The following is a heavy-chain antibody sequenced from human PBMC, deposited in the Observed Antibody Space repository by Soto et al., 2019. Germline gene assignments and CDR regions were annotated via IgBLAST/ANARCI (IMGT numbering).Heavy chain of an antibody. V-gene: IGHV3-23*01. CDR1: GFTFTKFA. J-gene: IGHJ4*02. CDR3: AKDRRIAVSHFDF. Sequence: GGSLRLSCAASGFTFTKFAMSWVRQSPGKGLEWVAAISGPGGSTNYAESVKGRFTISRDNSKDTVSLQMNSLRVEDTAVYFCAKDRRIAVSHFDFWGQGTLVTVSS. CDR2: ISGPGGST. D-gene: IGHD6-19*01.